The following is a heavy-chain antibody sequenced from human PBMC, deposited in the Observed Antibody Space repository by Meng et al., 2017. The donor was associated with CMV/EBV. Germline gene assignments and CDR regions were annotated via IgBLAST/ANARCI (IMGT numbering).Heavy chain of an antibody. D-gene: IGHD6-6*01. Sequence: GESLKISCAASGFTFSSYWMSWVRQAPGKGLEWVANIKQDGSEKYYVDSVKGRFTISRDNAKNSLYLQMNSLRAEDTAVYYCARGAYSSSSSPLFFGYYYGTDVWGQGTTVTVSS. CDR3: ARGAYSSSSSPLFFGYYYGTDV. CDR1: GFTFSSYW. J-gene: IGHJ6*02. V-gene: IGHV3-7*04. CDR2: IKQDGSEK.